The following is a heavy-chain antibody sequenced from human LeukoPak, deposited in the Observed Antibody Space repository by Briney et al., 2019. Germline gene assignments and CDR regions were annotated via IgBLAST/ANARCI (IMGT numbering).Heavy chain of an antibody. CDR2: ISSSSSYI. Sequence: GGSLRLSCAATGFTFSSYSMNWVRQAPGKGLEWVSSISSSSSYIYYADSVKGRFTISRDNAKSSLYLQMNSLRAEDTAVYYCARVTPSAAAGTDYWGQGTLVTVSS. CDR1: GFTFSSYS. V-gene: IGHV3-21*01. CDR3: ARVTPSAAAGTDY. J-gene: IGHJ4*02. D-gene: IGHD6-13*01.